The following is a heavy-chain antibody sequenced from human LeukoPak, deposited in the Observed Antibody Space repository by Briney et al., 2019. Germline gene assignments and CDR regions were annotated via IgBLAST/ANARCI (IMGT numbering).Heavy chain of an antibody. CDR1: GGTFSRYA. Sequence: SSVNVSCKASGGTFSRYAISWVRQAPGQGLEWMGGIIPIFGTANYAQKFQGRVTITADECTSTAYMELSSLRSEDTAVYYCARDRERAPIDAFDIWGQGTMVTVSS. CDR3: ARDRERAPIDAFDI. CDR2: IIPIFGTA. J-gene: IGHJ3*02. D-gene: IGHD1-26*01. V-gene: IGHV1-69*13.